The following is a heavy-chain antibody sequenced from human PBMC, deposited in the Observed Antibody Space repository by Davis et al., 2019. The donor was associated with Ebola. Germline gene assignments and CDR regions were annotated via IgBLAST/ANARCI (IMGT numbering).Heavy chain of an antibody. J-gene: IGHJ6*02. V-gene: IGHV1-18*01. CDR1: GYTFTSYG. D-gene: IGHD3-9*01. CDR2: ISAYNGNT. Sequence: ASVKVSCKASGYTFTSYGISWVRQAPGQGLEWMGWISAYNGNTNYAQKLQGRVTMTTDTSTSTAYMELRSLRSDDTAVYYCARDRKRYFDWLSPGNYYYGMDVWGQGTTVTVSS. CDR3: ARDRKRYFDWLSPGNYYYGMDV.